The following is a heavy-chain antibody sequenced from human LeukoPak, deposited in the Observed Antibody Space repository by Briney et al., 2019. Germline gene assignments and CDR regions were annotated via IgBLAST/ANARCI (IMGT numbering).Heavy chain of an antibody. V-gene: IGHV3-74*01. CDR1: GFTFSTCN. CDR3: ASWEVPAVMPQDY. CDR2: INSDGSST. Sequence: GGSLRLSCAASGFTFSTCNMNWVRQAPGKGLVWVSRINSDGSSTSYADSVKGRFTISRDNAKNTLYLQMNSLRAEDTAVYYCASWEVPAVMPQDYWGQGTLVTVSS. D-gene: IGHD2-2*01. J-gene: IGHJ4*02.